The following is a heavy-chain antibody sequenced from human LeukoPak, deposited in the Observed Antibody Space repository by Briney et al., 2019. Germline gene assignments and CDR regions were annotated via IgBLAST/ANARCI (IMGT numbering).Heavy chain of an antibody. CDR2: ISGYNGNA. CDR3: ARDVIVVVPAANADERQFDY. D-gene: IGHD2-2*01. Sequence: ASVKVSCKASGYTFTSYGLSWVRQAPGQGLEWMGWISGYNGNANYAQKFQGRVTMTTDTSTSTAYMELRSLRSDDTAVYYCARDVIVVVPAANADERQFDYWGQGTLVTVSS. V-gene: IGHV1-18*01. J-gene: IGHJ4*02. CDR1: GYTFTSYG.